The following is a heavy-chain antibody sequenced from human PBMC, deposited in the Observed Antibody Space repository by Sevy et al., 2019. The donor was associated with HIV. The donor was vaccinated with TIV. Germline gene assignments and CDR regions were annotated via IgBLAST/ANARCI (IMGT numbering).Heavy chain of an antibody. Sequence: SETLSLICTVSDDSINSYYWSWSRQAPGKGLEWIGYIYNNIGSTSYSSALTSRVTISVDTSKNQFSLKLTSVTAADTAVYYCARGAVVIGTAATPVLDFWGQGSLVTVSS. CDR3: ARGAVVIGTAATPVLDF. CDR1: DDSINSYY. CDR2: IYNNIGST. J-gene: IGHJ4*02. D-gene: IGHD6-13*01. V-gene: IGHV4-59*08.